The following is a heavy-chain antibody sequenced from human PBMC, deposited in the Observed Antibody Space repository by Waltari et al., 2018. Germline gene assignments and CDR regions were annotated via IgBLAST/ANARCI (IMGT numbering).Heavy chain of an antibody. CDR3: AKVRTGSYPEYDALDI. D-gene: IGHD1-26*01. CDR2: IGGLGNAT. V-gene: IGHV3-23*01. J-gene: IGHJ3*02. CDR1: GFTFSNYA. Sequence: EVQLLESGGGVVQPGGSLRLSCAASGFTFSNYAINWVRQAPGKGLEWVSAIGGLGNATYYADSVRGRFTISRDNSKNTLFLQMNSLRADDTAIYYCAKVRTGSYPEYDALDIWGQGTVVTVSS.